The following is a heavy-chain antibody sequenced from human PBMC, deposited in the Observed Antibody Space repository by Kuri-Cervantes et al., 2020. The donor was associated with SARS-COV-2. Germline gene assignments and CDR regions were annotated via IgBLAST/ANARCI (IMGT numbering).Heavy chain of an antibody. V-gene: IGHV1-46*01. CDR2: INPSGGST. CDR3: AREDIVVVPAYYDDAFDI. D-gene: IGHD2-2*01. CDR1: GYTFTSYY. J-gene: IGHJ3*02. Sequence: ASVKVSCKASGYTFTSYYMHWVRQAPGQGLEWMGIINPSGGSTSYAQKFQGRDTMTRDTSTSTVYMELSSLRSEDTAVYYCAREDIVVVPAYYDDAFDIWGQGTMVTVSS.